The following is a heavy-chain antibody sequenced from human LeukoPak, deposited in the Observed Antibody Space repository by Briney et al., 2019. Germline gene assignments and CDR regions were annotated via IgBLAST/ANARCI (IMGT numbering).Heavy chain of an antibody. J-gene: IGHJ4*02. V-gene: IGHV4-34*01. D-gene: IGHD6-6*01. CDR2: INHSGST. CDR1: GESFSGYY. Sequence: SETLSLTCAVYGESFSGYYWSWIRQPPGKGLEWIGEINHSGSTNYNPSLKSRVTISVDTSKNQFSLKLSSVTAADTAVYYCARGAGYSSSSEDYYFDYWGQGTLVTVSS. CDR3: ARGAGYSSSSEDYYFDY.